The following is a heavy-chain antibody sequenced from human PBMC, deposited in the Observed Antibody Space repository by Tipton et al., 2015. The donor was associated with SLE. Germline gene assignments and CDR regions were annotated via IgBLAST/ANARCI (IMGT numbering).Heavy chain of an antibody. J-gene: IGHJ6*02. D-gene: IGHD2-2*01. CDR2: ITPYNGNT. CDR1: GYTFTYRY. CDR3: VRSPLQGDQHTLDV. V-gene: IGHV1-45*02. Sequence: QVQLVQSGAEVKKTGSSVKVSCKASGYTFTYRYLHWVRQAPGQALEWMGWITPYNGNTKYAQKFQDRVTIYRDNSLSTTYIEMSSLRSEDTAVYYCVRSPLQGDQHTLDVWGQGTAVTVSS.